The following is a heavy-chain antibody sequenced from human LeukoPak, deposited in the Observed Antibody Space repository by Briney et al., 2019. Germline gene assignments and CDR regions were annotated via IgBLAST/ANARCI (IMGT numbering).Heavy chain of an antibody. V-gene: IGHV1-18*01. CDR3: ARAPVKGPGYCSSTSCVPFDY. J-gene: IGHJ4*02. Sequence: ASVKVSCKASGYTFTSYGISWVRQAPGQGLEWMGWISAYNGNTNYAQKLQGRVTMTTDTSTSTAYMELRSLRSDDTAVYYCARAPVKGPGYCSSTSCVPFDYWGQGTLVTVSS. CDR2: ISAYNGNT. D-gene: IGHD2-2*03. CDR1: GYTFTSYG.